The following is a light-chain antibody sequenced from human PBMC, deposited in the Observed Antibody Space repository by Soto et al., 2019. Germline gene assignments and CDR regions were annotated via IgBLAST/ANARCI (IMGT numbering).Light chain of an antibody. CDR3: QQYDNSFT. CDR1: QSVSSSY. J-gene: IGKJ4*01. Sequence: EIVLTQSPGTLSLSPGERATVSCRASQSVSSSYLAWYQHKPGQAPRLPISGASNRAAGIPDRFSGSGSGTDFTLTISRLEPEDFAVYYCQQYDNSFTFGGGTKVDIK. CDR2: GAS. V-gene: IGKV3-20*01.